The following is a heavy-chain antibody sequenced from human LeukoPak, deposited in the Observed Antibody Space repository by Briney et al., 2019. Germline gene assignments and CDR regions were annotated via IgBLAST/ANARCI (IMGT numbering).Heavy chain of an antibody. D-gene: IGHD2-2*01. CDR1: GFTFSSYA. V-gene: IGHV3-23*01. CDR2: ITSSSSGT. CDR3: AKGLSTSYYSDFDY. J-gene: IGHJ4*02. Sequence: GGSLRLSCVASGFTFSSYAMSWVRQAPGRGLEWVSGITSSSSGTYYADSVKGRFTISRDNFKKTLYLQMNSLRAEDTAVYYCAKGLSTSYYSDFDYWGQGTLVTVSS.